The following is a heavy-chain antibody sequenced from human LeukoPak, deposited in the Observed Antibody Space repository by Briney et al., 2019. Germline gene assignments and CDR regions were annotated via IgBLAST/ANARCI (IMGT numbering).Heavy chain of an antibody. CDR3: ARRPWFGGMTPLSYYYYMDV. Sequence: PGGSLRLSCAASGFTFSSYWMSWVRQAPGKGLEWVANIKQDGSEKYYVDSVKGRFTISRDNAKNSLYLQMNSLRAEDTAVYYCARRPWFGGMTPLSYYYYMDVWGKGTTVTVSS. CDR2: IKQDGSEK. D-gene: IGHD3-10*01. CDR1: GFTFSSYW. J-gene: IGHJ6*03. V-gene: IGHV3-7*01.